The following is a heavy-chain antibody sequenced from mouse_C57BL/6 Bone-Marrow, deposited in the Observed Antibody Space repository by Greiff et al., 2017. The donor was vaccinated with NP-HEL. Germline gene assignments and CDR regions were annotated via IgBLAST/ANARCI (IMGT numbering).Heavy chain of an antibody. Sequence: VQLQQSGPELVKPGASVKISCKASGYSFTSYYIHWVKQRPGQGLEWIGWIYPGSGNTKYNEKFKGKATLTADTSSSTAYMQLSSLTSVDSAVYYCVYLLRDFDVWGTGTTVTVSS. V-gene: IGHV1-66*01. CDR2: IYPGSGNT. CDR1: GYSFTSYY. D-gene: IGHD1-1*01. J-gene: IGHJ1*03. CDR3: VYLLRDFDV.